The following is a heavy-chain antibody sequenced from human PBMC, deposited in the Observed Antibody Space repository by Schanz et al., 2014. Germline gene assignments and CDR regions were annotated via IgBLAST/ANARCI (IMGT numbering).Heavy chain of an antibody. CDR3: ARYGEAAAGCDY. Sequence: QLMQSGSEVRKPGASVKVSCKASGYIFGSHGMTWVRQAPGQGPELMGWINAHTGNTQYAQKFQGIVTMTRDTSTSTVYMELSSLRSEDTAVYYCARYGEAAAGCDYWGQGTLVTVSS. CDR2: INAHTGNT. J-gene: IGHJ4*02. D-gene: IGHD6-13*01. V-gene: IGHV1-18*01. CDR1: GYIFGSHG.